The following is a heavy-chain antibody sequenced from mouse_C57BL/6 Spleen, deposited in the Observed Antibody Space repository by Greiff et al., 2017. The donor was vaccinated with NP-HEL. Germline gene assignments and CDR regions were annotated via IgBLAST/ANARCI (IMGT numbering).Heavy chain of an antibody. J-gene: IGHJ2*01. CDR1: GYTFTSYW. Sequence: QVQLKQPGAELVMPGASVKLSCKASGYTFTSYWMHWVKQRPGQGLEWIGEIDPSDSYTNYNQKFKGKSTLTVDKSSSTAYMQLSSLTSEDSAVYYCARYDSSGYGYFDYWGQGTTLTVSS. CDR2: IDPSDSYT. D-gene: IGHD3-2*02. V-gene: IGHV1-69*01. CDR3: ARYDSSGYGYFDY.